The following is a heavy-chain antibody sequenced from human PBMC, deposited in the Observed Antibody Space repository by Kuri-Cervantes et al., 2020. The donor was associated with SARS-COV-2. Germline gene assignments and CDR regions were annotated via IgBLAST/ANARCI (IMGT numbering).Heavy chain of an antibody. CDR3: ATGMVRGVIQSYYYGMDV. J-gene: IGHJ6*02. CDR2: INPNSGGT. V-gene: IGHV1-2*04. CDR1: GYTFTGYY. D-gene: IGHD3-10*01. Sequence: ASVKVSCKASGYTFTGYYMHWVRQAPGQGLEWMGWINPNSGGTNYAQKFQGWVTMTRDTSISTAYMELSRLRSDDTAVHYCATGMVRGVIQSYYYGMDVWGQGTTVTVSS.